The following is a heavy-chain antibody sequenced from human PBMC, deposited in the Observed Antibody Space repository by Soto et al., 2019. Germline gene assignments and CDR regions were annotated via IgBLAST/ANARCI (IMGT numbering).Heavy chain of an antibody. J-gene: IGHJ4*02. CDR1: GGSISSSSYF. CDR3: GRLEGLATISYYFDY. D-gene: IGHD3-9*01. V-gene: IGHV4-39*01. Sequence: SETLSLTCTVSGGSISSSSYFRGWVRQPPGKGLEWIGSVYYSGSTYYNPSLESRVTISVDKSKNQFSLKLMSLSAADTAVYYCGRLEGLATISYYFDYWGQGALVTVSS. CDR2: VYYSGST.